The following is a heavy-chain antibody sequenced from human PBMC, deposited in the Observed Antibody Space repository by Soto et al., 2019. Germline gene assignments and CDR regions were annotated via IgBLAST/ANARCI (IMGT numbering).Heavy chain of an antibody. V-gene: IGHV1-2*02. Sequence: ASVKVSCKASGYTFTGYYIHWVRQVPGQGLEWMGWVNPNSGGANYSQNFQGRVTMTRDTSITTAYMELSRLRSDDTAEYYCARGYCSGGTCYLSEAFDIWGQGTMVTVSS. CDR3: ARGYCSGGTCYLSEAFDI. J-gene: IGHJ3*02. CDR2: VNPNSGGA. D-gene: IGHD2-15*01. CDR1: GYTFTGYY.